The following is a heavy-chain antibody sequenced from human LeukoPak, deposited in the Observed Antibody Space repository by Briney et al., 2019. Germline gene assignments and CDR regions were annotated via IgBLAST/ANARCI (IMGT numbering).Heavy chain of an antibody. V-gene: IGHV3-23*01. J-gene: IGHJ4*02. CDR2: ISKSGDIT. Sequence: AGGSLRLSCAASGFTFTNYAMTWVRQAPGKGLEWISGISKSGDITFYADSVKGRFTISRGTSKSAVYLQMNNLRAEDTAIYYCAKDASTTNNFYFFDYWGQGALATVSS. CDR3: AKDASTTNNFYFFDY. CDR1: GFTFTNYA. D-gene: IGHD1-1*01.